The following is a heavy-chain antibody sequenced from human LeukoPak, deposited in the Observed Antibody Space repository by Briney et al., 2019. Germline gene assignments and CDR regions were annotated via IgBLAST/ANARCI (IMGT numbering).Heavy chain of an antibody. CDR1: GFTLSTYS. CDR3: ARGSGSHSWYIDY. V-gene: IGHV3-48*02. Sequence: PGGSLRLSCTASGFTLSTYSMNCVRQAPGGGLEWVSYISSSASSRDRRAQQYADSVTGRFTICRDNDKHAQYLQMNSLRHEDTSVYYCARGSGSHSWYIDYWGQGTLVSVPS. J-gene: IGHJ4*02. CDR2: ISSSASSRDRRAQ. D-gene: IGHD6-13*01.